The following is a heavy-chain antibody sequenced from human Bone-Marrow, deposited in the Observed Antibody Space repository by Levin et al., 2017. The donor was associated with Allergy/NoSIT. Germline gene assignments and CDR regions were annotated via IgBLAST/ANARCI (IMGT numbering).Heavy chain of an antibody. CDR2: ISSSGDTR. J-gene: IGHJ6*02. CDR3: ARDPLTENGYYYGLDV. V-gene: IGHV3-11*01. CDR1: GFTFSNYY. Sequence: GGSLRLSCAASGFTFSNYYMSWIRQAPGKGLEWVSYISSSGDTRYYADSVKGRFTISRDNAKNSLYLQMNRLRAEDTAVYFCARDPLTENGYYYGLDVWGRGTTVIVSS. D-gene: IGHD2-8*01.